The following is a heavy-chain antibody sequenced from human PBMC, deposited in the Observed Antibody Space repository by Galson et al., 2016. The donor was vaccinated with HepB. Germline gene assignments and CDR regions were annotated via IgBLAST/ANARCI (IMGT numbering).Heavy chain of an antibody. CDR2: IIPILGTT. J-gene: IGHJ3*02. Sequence: SVKVSCKASGDSLRSMSISWVRQAPGQGPEWMGRIIPILGTTNYAQKIQGRITITADKTTDTSYMELRGLKSEDTAVYYCARDNWRTTRALGGSVDAFDIWGQGTMVFVPS. D-gene: IGHD2-15*01. CDR3: ARDNWRTTRALGGSVDAFDI. CDR1: GDSLRSMS. V-gene: IGHV1-69*08.